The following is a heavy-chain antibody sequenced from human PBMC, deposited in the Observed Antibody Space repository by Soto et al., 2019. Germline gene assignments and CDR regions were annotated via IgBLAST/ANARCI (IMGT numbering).Heavy chain of an antibody. D-gene: IGHD2-2*01. J-gene: IGHJ3*02. CDR1: GVTFSGHW. CDR2: INTDGGSS. V-gene: IGHV3-74*03. CDR3: AREAGYCSRTSCYRRAFDT. Sequence: PGGSLRLSCAASGVTFSGHWMHWVRQVPGKGLEWASRINTDGGSSAYADSVKGRFTISRDNAKNTLYLQMKGLRAEDTAVYYCAREAGYCSRTSCYRRAFDTWGQGTTVTVSS.